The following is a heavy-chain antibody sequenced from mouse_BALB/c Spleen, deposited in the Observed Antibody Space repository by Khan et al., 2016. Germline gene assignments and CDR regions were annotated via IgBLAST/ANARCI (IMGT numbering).Heavy chain of an antibody. CDR2: IYPGDGDT. D-gene: IGHD2-3*01. Sequence: QVQLKQSGAELVRPGSSVKISCKASGYAFSSYWMNWVKQRPGQGLEWIGQIYPGDGDTNYNGKFKGKATLTADKSSSTAYMQLSSLTSEDSAVYFCARWIYDGYYDYWGQGTTLTVSS. J-gene: IGHJ2*01. CDR3: ARWIYDGYYDY. CDR1: GYAFSSYW. V-gene: IGHV1-80*01.